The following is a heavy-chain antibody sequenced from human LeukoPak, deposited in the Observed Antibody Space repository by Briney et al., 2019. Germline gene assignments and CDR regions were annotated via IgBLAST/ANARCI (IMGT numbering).Heavy chain of an antibody. Sequence: GGSLRLSCAASGFTFSSYGMHWVRQAPGKGLEGVAFIRYDGSNKYYADSVKGRFTISRDNSKNTLYLQMNSLRAEDTAVYYCAKDGGHPYYDFWSGFLDVWGKGTTVTVSS. J-gene: IGHJ6*04. V-gene: IGHV3-30*02. CDR1: GFTFSSYG. CDR3: AKDGGHPYYDFWSGFLDV. CDR2: IRYDGSNK. D-gene: IGHD3-3*01.